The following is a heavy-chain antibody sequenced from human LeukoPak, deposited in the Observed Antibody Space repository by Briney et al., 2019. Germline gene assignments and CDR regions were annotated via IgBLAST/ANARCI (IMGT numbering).Heavy chain of an antibody. J-gene: IGHJ4*02. V-gene: IGHV3-53*01. CDR3: ARRRGGD. CDR1: GVAVNSYF. Sequence: GGSLRLSCAVAGVAVNSYFMGWVRQAPGKGLEWVSIISSEGFTYYADSVKGRFAISRDNFKNSLYLEMNSLRAEDTAFYYCARRRGGDWGQGALVTVSS. CDR2: ISSEGFT. D-gene: IGHD2-15*01.